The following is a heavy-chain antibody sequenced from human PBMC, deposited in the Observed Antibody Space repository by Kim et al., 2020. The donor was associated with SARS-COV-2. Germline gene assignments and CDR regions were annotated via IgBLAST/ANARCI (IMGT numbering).Heavy chain of an antibody. Sequence: GGSLRLSCAASGFTFSSYWMSWVRQAPGKGLEWVANIKQDGSEKYYVDSVKGRFTISRDNAKNSLYLQMNSLRAEDTAVYYCARSSQLLWFGELLGNWFDPWGQGTLVTVSS. CDR2: IKQDGSEK. J-gene: IGHJ5*02. V-gene: IGHV3-7*03. CDR3: ARSSQLLWFGELLGNWFDP. CDR1: GFTFSSYW. D-gene: IGHD3-10*01.